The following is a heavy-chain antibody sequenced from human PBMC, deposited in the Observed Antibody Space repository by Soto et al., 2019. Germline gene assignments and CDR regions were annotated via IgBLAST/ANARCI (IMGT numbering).Heavy chain of an antibody. V-gene: IGHV4-39*01. D-gene: IGHD2-15*01. CDR2: IYYSGST. CDR3: ARHGGRPPRCSGGSCYSEKTPSNWFDP. Sequence: QLQLQESGPGLVKPSETLSLTCTVSGGSISSSSYYWGWIRQPPGKGLEWIGSIYYSGSTYYNPSLKSRVPISVDTSKNQFALKLSSVTAADTAVYYCARHGGRPPRCSGGSCYSEKTPSNWFDPWGQGTLVTVSS. CDR1: GGSISSSSYY. J-gene: IGHJ5*02.